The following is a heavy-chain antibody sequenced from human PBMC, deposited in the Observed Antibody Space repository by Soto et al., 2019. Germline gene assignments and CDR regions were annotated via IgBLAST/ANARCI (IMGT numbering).Heavy chain of an antibody. CDR3: AKDSWAIFGVPAGEYYAMDV. D-gene: IGHD3-3*01. V-gene: IGHV3-23*01. CDR2: ISGSGGTT. Sequence: AGGSLRLSCVASGFTFENYAMSWVRQAPGKGLEWVSAISGSGGTTYYSDSVKGRFTISRDNSKNTVYLQMNDLRVEDAAEYFCAKDSWAIFGVPAGEYYAMDVWGQGTTVTDSS. J-gene: IGHJ6*02. CDR1: GFTFENYA.